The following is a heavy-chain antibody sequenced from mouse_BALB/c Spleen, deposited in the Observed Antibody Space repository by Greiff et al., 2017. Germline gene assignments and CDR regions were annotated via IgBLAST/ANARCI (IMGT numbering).Heavy chain of an antibody. D-gene: IGHD1-1*02. V-gene: IGHV1-69*01. CDR2: IDTSDSYT. CDR3: ARGEGGYCPMDY. CDR1: GYTFTDYW. J-gene: IGHJ4*01. Sequence: QVQLQQPGAELVMPGASVKMSCKASGYTFTDYWMHWVKQRPGQGLEWIGAIDTSDSYTSYNQKFKGKATLTVDESSSTAYMQLSSLTSEDSAVYYCARGEGGYCPMDYWGQGTSVTVSS.